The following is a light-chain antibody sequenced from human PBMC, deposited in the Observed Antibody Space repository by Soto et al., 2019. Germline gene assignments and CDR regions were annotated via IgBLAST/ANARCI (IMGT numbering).Light chain of an antibody. CDR1: SSNIGSNS. CDR2: YNN. Sequence: QSVLTQPPSASGTPGQRVTISCSGSSSNIGSNSVNWFQQFPGAAPKVLIYYNNRRPSGVPDRFSVSKSGTSASLAISGLQSEDEADYYCAAWDDSLNGVIFGGGTKLTVL. V-gene: IGLV1-44*01. J-gene: IGLJ2*01. CDR3: AAWDDSLNGVI.